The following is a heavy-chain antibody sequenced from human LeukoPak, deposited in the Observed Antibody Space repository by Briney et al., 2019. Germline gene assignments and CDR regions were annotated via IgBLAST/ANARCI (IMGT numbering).Heavy chain of an antibody. V-gene: IGHV3-48*03. Sequence: GGSQRLSCAASGFTFSSYEMNWVRQAPGKGLEWVSYISSSGSTIYYADSVKGRFTISRDNAKSSLYLQMNSLRAEDTALYYCAKDGGGQWLVHFDYWGQGTLVTVSS. D-gene: IGHD6-19*01. CDR1: GFTFSSYE. CDR2: ISSSGSTI. J-gene: IGHJ4*02. CDR3: AKDGGGQWLVHFDY.